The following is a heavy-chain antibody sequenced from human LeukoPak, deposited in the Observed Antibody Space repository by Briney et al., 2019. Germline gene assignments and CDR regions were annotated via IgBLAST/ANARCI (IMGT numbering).Heavy chain of an antibody. CDR3: ARVNIGGSYYIDPFYAFDI. Sequence: GGSLRLSCAASGFTFSSYAMHWVRQAPGKGLEWVAVISYDGSNKYYADSVKGRFTISRDNSKNTLYLQMNSLRAEDTAVYYCARVNIGGSYYIDPFYAFDIWGQGTMVTASS. CDR1: GFTFSSYA. J-gene: IGHJ3*02. V-gene: IGHV3-30-3*01. CDR2: ISYDGSNK. D-gene: IGHD1-26*01.